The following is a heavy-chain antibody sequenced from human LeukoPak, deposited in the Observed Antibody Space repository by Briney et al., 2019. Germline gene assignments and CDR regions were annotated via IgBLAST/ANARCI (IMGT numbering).Heavy chain of an antibody. Sequence: GGSPRLSCAASGFTFSSYGMHWVRQAPGKGLEWVAVIWYGESNKFYADSVKGRFTISRDNSKNTLYLQMNSLRAEDTAVYYCARDRIIVVPDYYFDYWGQGTLVTVSS. CDR3: ARDRIIVVPDYYFDY. V-gene: IGHV3-33*01. D-gene: IGHD3-22*01. CDR2: IWYGESNK. J-gene: IGHJ4*02. CDR1: GFTFSSYG.